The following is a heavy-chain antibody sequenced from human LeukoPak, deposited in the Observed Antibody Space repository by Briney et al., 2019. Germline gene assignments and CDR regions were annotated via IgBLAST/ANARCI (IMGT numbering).Heavy chain of an antibody. CDR2: ISSSSSTI. J-gene: IGHJ4*02. Sequence: GGSLRLSCAASGFTFSSYSMNWVRQAPGKGLEWDSYISSSSSTIYYADSVKGRFTISRDNAKNSLYLQMNSLRAEDTAVYYCAREASSGYSDYWGQGTLVTVSS. V-gene: IGHV3-48*01. CDR3: AREASSGYSDY. CDR1: GFTFSSYS. D-gene: IGHD3-22*01.